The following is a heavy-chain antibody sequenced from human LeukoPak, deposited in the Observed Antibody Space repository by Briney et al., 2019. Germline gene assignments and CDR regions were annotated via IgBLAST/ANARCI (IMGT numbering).Heavy chain of an antibody. V-gene: IGHV4-4*07. CDR1: GGSISSFY. D-gene: IGHD6-13*01. Sequence: SETLSLTCTVSGGSISSFYWGWIRQPAGKGLEWIGRIYTSGSTNYNPSLNSRVTMSVDTSKNQFSLKLSSVTAADTAVYYCARDVVAAVGTWDYWGQGTLVTVSS. CDR2: IYTSGST. CDR3: ARDVVAAVGTWDY. J-gene: IGHJ4*02.